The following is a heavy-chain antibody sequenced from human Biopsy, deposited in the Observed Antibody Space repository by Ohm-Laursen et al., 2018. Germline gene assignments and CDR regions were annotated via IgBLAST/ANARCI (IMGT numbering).Heavy chain of an antibody. J-gene: IGHJ6*02. CDR2: ISPSGATT. CDR1: GNTFATYH. D-gene: IGHD5-24*01. V-gene: IGHV1-46*01. Sequence: GASVKVSCKASGNTFATYHIHWVRRAPGQGLEWMGVISPSGATTSFSQKFQGRITMTRDTSTGTVYMDLNSLGSEDTAVYYCARAGVGSDGTDSYYYGMDVGGPGTTVTVSS. CDR3: ARAGVGSDGTDSYYYGMDV.